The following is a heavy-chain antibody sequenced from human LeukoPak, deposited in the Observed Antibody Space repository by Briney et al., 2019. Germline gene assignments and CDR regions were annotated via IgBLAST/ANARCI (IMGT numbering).Heavy chain of an antibody. CDR2: ISYDGINK. J-gene: IGHJ4*02. D-gene: IGHD3-22*01. CDR1: GFTFSNYA. V-gene: IGHV3-30*14. Sequence: GGSLRLSCAASGFTFSNYAMHWVRQAPGKGLEWVAVISYDGINKYYADSVKGRFTISRDNSKNTLYLQMNSLRAEDTAVYYCARELHSSAVFFDYWGQGTLVTVSS. CDR3: ARELHSSAVFFDY.